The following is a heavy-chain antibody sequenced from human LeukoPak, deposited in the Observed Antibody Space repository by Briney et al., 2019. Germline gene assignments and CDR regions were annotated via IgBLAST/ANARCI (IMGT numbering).Heavy chain of an antibody. D-gene: IGHD2-15*01. Sequence: GGSLRLSCAASGFTFSGYDMHWVRQGTGKGLEWVSAIGTAGDTYYPGSVKGRFTISRENAKNSLYLQINGLRAEDTAVYYCARTAANCSGGSCYSDYWGQGTLVTVSS. CDR2: IGTAGDT. CDR3: ARTAANCSGGSCYSDY. V-gene: IGHV3-13*01. J-gene: IGHJ4*02. CDR1: GFTFSGYD.